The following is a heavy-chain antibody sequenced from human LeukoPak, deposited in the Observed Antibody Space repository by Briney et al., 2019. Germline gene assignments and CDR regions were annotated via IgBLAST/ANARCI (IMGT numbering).Heavy chain of an antibody. CDR1: GFTFSSYA. J-gene: IGHJ3*02. CDR2: ISGSGGST. D-gene: IGHD6-19*01. CDR3: AKETGIAVAGTKPDDAFDI. Sequence: PGGSLGLSCAASGFTFSSYAMSWVRQAPGKGLEWVSAISGSGGSTYYADSVKGRFTISRDNSKNTLYLQMNSLRAEDTAVYYCAKETGIAVAGTKPDDAFDIWGQGTMVTVSS. V-gene: IGHV3-23*01.